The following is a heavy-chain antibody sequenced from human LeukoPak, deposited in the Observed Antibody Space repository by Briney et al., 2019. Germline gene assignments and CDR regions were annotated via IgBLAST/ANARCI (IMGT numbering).Heavy chain of an antibody. Sequence: SETLSLTCTVSGGSISSSSYYWGWIRQPPGKGLEWIGEINYSGSTNYNPSLKSRVTISVDTSKNQFSLKLSSVTAADTAVYYCARGPLRSGYYRPNWFDPWGQGTLVTVSS. V-gene: IGHV4-39*07. D-gene: IGHD3-3*01. CDR3: ARGPLRSGYYRPNWFDP. CDR2: INYSGST. J-gene: IGHJ5*02. CDR1: GGSISSSSYY.